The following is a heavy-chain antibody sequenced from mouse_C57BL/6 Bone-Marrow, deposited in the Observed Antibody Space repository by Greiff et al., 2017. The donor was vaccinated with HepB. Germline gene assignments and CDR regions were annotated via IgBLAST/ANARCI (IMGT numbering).Heavy chain of an antibody. D-gene: IGHD2-3*01. CDR1: GFTFSSYA. J-gene: IGHJ3*01. CDR2: ISDGGSYT. Sequence: EVQVVESGGGLVKPGGSLKLSCAASGFTFSSYAMSWVRQTPEKRLEWVATISDGGSYTYYPDNVKGRFTISRDNAKNNLYLQMSHLKSEDTAMYYCARPYDGYRWFAYWGQGTLVTVSA. CDR3: ARPYDGYRWFAY. V-gene: IGHV5-4*01.